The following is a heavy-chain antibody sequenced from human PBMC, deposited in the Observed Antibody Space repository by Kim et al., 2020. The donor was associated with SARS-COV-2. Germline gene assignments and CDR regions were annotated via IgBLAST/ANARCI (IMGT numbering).Heavy chain of an antibody. J-gene: IGHJ3*02. CDR3: ARSRTLQAFDI. CDR1: GGSFSGYY. D-gene: IGHD4-4*01. V-gene: IGHV4-34*01. CDR2: INHSGST. Sequence: SETLSLTCAVYGGSFSGYYWSWIRQPPGKGLEWIGEINHSGSTNYNPSLKSRVTISVDTSKNQFSLKLSSVTAADTAVYYCARSRTLQAFDIWGQGTMVTVSS.